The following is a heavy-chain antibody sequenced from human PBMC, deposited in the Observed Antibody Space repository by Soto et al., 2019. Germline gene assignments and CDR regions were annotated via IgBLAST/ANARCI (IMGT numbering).Heavy chain of an antibody. CDR1: GFSFNKYG. CDR2: VSSDGSNQ. Sequence: LRLSCAASGFSFNKYGMHWVRQAPGKGLEWVAYVSSDGSNQYYADSVKGRFTISRDNSKSTLFLQLDSLRVDDTAVYYCAKDRVIQLLPIWPDPWGQGTFVTVSS. V-gene: IGHV3-30*18. D-gene: IGHD2-2*01. J-gene: IGHJ5*02. CDR3: AKDRVIQLLPIWPDP.